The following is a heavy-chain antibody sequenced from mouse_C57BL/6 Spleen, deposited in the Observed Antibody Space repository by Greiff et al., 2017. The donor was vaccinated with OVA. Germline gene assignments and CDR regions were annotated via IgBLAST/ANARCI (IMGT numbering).Heavy chain of an antibody. CDR1: GYTFTDYY. V-gene: IGHV1-76*01. D-gene: IGHD1-1*01. CDR3: ARSSHYYYYVDY. CDR2: IYPGSGNT. J-gene: IGHJ2*01. Sequence: QVQLQQSGAELVRPGASVKLSCKASGYTFTDYYINWVKQRPGQGLEWIARIYPGSGNTYYNEKFKGKATLTAEKSSSTAYMQLSSLTSEDSAVYFCARSSHYYYYVDYWGQGTTLTVSS.